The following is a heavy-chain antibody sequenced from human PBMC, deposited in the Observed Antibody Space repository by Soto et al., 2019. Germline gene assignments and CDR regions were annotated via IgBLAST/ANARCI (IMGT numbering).Heavy chain of an antibody. V-gene: IGHV1-69*01. CDR3: ASERREMYNRRNNWFDP. D-gene: IGHD1-26*01. Sequence: QVQLVQSGAEVKKPGSSVKVSCKASGRSFSSYAVTWVRQAPGQGLEWMGGIIPMFNKADYAQKFQGRLTLVADETTSTAYMELSSLRSDDTAVYFCASERREMYNRRNNWFDPWGQGTLVTVSS. J-gene: IGHJ5*02. CDR1: GRSFSSYA. CDR2: IIPMFNKA.